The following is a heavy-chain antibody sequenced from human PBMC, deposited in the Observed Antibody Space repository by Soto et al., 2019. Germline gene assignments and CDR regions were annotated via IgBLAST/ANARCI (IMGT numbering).Heavy chain of an antibody. J-gene: IGHJ6*02. Sequence: QPGGSLRLSCIASGFTLSTYSMTWVRHAPGKGLEWLSYISKSSTTINYADSVKGRFTISRDNAKNSVYLEMSSLRDEDSAVYYCARDPPNFYYYGMDVWGQGTTVTVSS. CDR1: GFTLSTYS. V-gene: IGHV3-48*02. CDR2: ISKSSTTI. CDR3: ARDPPNFYYYGMDV.